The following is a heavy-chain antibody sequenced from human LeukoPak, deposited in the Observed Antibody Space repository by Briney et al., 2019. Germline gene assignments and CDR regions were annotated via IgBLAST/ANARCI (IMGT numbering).Heavy chain of an antibody. CDR1: GGSISSYY. D-gene: IGHD4-17*01. CDR3: ARVHGLYYYGMDV. J-gene: IGHJ6*02. Sequence: SETLSLTRTVSGGSISSYYWSWMREPPGKGLEWGGYIYYSGSTNYNPSLKSRVTISVDKSKNQFSLKLSSVTAADTAVYYCARVHGLYYYGMDVWGQGTTVTVSS. CDR2: IYYSGST. V-gene: IGHV4-59*01.